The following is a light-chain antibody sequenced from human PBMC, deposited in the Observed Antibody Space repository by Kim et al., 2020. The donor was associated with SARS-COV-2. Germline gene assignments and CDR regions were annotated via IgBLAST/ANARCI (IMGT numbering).Light chain of an antibody. CDR3: QVWDRTTTV. V-gene: IGLV3-1*01. J-gene: IGLJ2*01. CDR2: QGT. CDR1: RLGDKY. Sequence: VSPGQTASITCSGHRLGDKYVCWYQQKPSQSPVLVISQGTKRPARIPGRLASANSGNTATLTISGSQSMDEADYYCQVWDRTTTVLGGGTQLTVL.